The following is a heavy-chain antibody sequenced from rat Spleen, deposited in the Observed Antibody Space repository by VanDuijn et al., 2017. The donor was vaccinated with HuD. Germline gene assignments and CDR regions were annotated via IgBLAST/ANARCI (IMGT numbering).Heavy chain of an antibody. J-gene: IGHJ2*01. V-gene: IGHV5-25*01. D-gene: IGHD4-3*01. CDR1: GFTFNNYY. Sequence: EVQLVESGGGLVKPGRSMKLSCSASGFTFNNYYMTWVRQAPTKGLEWVASISPSGASTHYRDSVKGRFTISRDHAKSILYLQMDSLRSEDTATYYCAVAGYGYWGQGVMVTVSS. CDR3: AVAGYGY. CDR2: ISPSGAST.